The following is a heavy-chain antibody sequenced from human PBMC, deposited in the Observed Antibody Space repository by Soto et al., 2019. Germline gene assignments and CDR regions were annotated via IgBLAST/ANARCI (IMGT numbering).Heavy chain of an antibody. CDR2: VHISGHS. D-gene: IGHD6-25*01. Sequence: SETLSLTCTLSGGSVRAPDWWNWVRQSPDKGLEWIAEVHISGHSNYNPSLRSRVSVSIDSSKNQFYLNLNSVTAADTAIYYCARVRQGCSASNCYFDPWGQGTQVTVSS. CDR3: ARVRQGCSASNCYFDP. J-gene: IGHJ5*01. CDR1: GGSVRAPDW. V-gene: IGHV4-4*02.